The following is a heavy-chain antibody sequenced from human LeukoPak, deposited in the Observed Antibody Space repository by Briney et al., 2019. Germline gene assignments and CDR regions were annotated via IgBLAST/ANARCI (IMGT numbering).Heavy chain of an antibody. CDR1: GGSFSGYY. CDR3: ARGDYVWGSYRSHHFDY. CDR2: INHSGST. Sequence: SETLSLTCAVYGGSFSGYYWSWIRQPPGKGLEWIGEINHSGSTNYNPSLKSRVTISVETSKNQFSLKLSSVTAADTAVYYCARGDYVWGSYRSHHFDYWGQGTLVTVSS. J-gene: IGHJ4*02. V-gene: IGHV4-34*01. D-gene: IGHD3-16*02.